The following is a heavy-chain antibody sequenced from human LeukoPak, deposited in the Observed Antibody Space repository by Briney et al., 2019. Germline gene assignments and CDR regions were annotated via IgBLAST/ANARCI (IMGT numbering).Heavy chain of an antibody. Sequence: GRSLKLSCAASGXTFSSYGMHWVRQAPGKGLEWVAVIWYDGSDKYYADSVKGRFTISRENSKNTLYLQMNSLRAEDTAVYYCAREITVTSTTYFDYWGQGTLVTVSS. D-gene: IGHD4-17*01. J-gene: IGHJ4*02. CDR2: IWYDGSDK. V-gene: IGHV3-33*01. CDR1: GXTFSSYG. CDR3: AREITVTSTTYFDY.